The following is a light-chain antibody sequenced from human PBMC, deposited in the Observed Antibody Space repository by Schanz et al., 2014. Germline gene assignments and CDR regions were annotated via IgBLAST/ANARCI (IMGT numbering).Light chain of an antibody. CDR3: QQYYTYSRT. J-gene: IGKJ3*01. CDR2: GAS. Sequence: EIVMTQSPATLSVSPGERATLSCRASQSVGINLAWYQHKPGQAPRLLIYGASTRATGIPARFSGSGSGTEFSFTISSLQPDDFATYYCQQYYTYSRTFGPGTKVDIK. V-gene: IGKV3-15*01. CDR1: QSVGIN.